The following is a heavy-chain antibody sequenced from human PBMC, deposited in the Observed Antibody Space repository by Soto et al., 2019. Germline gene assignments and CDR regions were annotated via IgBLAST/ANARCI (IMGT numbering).Heavy chain of an antibody. CDR1: GFTFSSDG. CDR3: ARESNAHFDY. CDR2: IAHDGSEK. V-gene: IGHV3-7*01. Sequence: GGSLRLSCAVSGFTFSSDGMSWVRQAPGRGLEWVATIAHDGSEKFYVDSVKGRFTISRDNTKNSLYLQMNSLRAEDTAVYYCARESNAHFDYWGQGTMVTVSS. D-gene: IGHD7-27*01. J-gene: IGHJ4*02.